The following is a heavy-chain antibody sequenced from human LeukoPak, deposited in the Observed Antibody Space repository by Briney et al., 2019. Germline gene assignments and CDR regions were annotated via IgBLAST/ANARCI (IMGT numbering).Heavy chain of an antibody. Sequence: SVKVSCKASGGTFSSYAISWVRQAPGQGLEWMGRIIPILGIANYAQKFQGRVTITADKSTSTAYMELSSLRSEDTAVYYCARALNSGYSSSWKRGGHAFDIWGQGTMVTVSS. CDR1: GGTFSSYA. D-gene: IGHD6-13*01. V-gene: IGHV1-69*04. CDR2: IIPILGIA. J-gene: IGHJ3*02. CDR3: ARALNSGYSSSWKRGGHAFDI.